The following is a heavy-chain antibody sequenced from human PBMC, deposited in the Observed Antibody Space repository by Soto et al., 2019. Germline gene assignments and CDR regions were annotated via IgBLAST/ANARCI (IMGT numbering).Heavy chain of an antibody. D-gene: IGHD3-22*01. V-gene: IGHV3-48*01. CDR1: GFIFSTFS. CDR2: ISTSGNTI. CDR3: TRDIGQYYDKFDY. Sequence: EVQLVESGGGLVQPGGSLRLSCAASGFIFSTFSMNWVRQAPGKGLEWVSYISTSGNTIYYADSVKGRFTISRDNAKKSLYLQMNSLRAEDTAVYYCTRDIGQYYDKFDYWGQGTLVTVSS. J-gene: IGHJ4*02.